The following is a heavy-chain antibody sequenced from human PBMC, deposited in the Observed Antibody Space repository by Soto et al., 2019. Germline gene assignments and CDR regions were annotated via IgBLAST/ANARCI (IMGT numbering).Heavy chain of an antibody. J-gene: IGHJ6*04. CDR2: IIPIFGTA. V-gene: IGHV1-69*01. CDR3: ARVYDYGGNPYYHYGMDV. D-gene: IGHD4-17*01. Sequence: QVQLVQSGAEVKKPGSSVKVSCKASGGTFSSHAISWVRQAPGQGLEWMGGIIPIFGTANYAQKFQGRVTITADESTSTAYMELSSLRSEDTAVYYCARVYDYGGNPYYHYGMDVWGKGPTVRLL. CDR1: GGTFSSHA.